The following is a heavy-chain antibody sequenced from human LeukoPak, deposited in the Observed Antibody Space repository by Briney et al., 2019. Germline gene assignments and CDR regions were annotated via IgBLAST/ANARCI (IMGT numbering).Heavy chain of an antibody. V-gene: IGHV3-7*01. CDR2: INQDGSEK. D-gene: IGHD3-10*01. CDR1: GFTFTTYW. CDR3: ARPLLYYYGSETYFWFDL. J-gene: IGHJ5*02. Sequence: PGGSLRLSCAASGFTFTTYWMGWVRQAPGKGLEWVASINQDGSEKYYVDSVKGRFTISRDSAENTVYLQMKSLKGEDTAFYYCARPLLYYYGSETYFWFDLWGQGTLVTVSS.